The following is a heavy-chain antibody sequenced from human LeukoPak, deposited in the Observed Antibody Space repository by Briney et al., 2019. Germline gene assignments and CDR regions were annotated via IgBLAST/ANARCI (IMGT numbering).Heavy chain of an antibody. CDR2: IKQDGSEK. D-gene: IGHD6-19*01. J-gene: IGHJ4*02. CDR1: GFTFSSNW. Sequence: GGSLRLSCVASGFTFSSNWMSWVRQAPGKGLEWVADIKQDGSEKNYVDSVKGRFTISRDNAKNSLYLQMNSLRAEDTAVYYCASDSSGPFDYWGQGTLVTVSS. V-gene: IGHV3-7*01. CDR3: ASDSSGPFDY.